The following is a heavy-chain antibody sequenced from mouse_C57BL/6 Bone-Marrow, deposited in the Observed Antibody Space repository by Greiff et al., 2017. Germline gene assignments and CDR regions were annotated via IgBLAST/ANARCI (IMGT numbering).Heavy chain of an antibody. CDR2: IDPENGDT. V-gene: IGHV14-4*01. D-gene: IGHD2-4*01. J-gene: IGHJ3*01. CDR1: GFNIKDDY. CDR3: TTEDYDGAWFAY. Sequence: EVQLQQSGAELVRPGASVKLSCTASGFNIKDDYMHWVKQRPEQGLEWIGWIDPENGDTEYAPKFQGKATITADTSSNTASLQLSSLTSEDTAVYYCTTEDYDGAWFAYWGQGTLVTVSA.